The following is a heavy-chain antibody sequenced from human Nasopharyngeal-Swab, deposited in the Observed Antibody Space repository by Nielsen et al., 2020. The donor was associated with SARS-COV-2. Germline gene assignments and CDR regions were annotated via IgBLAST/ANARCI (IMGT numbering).Heavy chain of an antibody. V-gene: IGHV1-8*01. CDR2: MTPKTGYT. D-gene: IGHD6-19*01. Sequence: ASVKVSCKASGFTFTTYDINWVRQASGQGPEWMGWMTPKTGYTGYAQKFQGRVTMTWNTSISTAYMDLSSLTSEDTAVYYRARGGPVAFDYWGQGSLVIVSS. CDR1: GFTFTTYD. CDR3: ARGGPVAFDY. J-gene: IGHJ4*02.